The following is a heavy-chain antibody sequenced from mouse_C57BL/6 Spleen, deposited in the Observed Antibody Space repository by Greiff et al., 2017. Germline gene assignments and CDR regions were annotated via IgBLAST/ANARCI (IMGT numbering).Heavy chain of an antibody. CDR2: INPNNGGT. D-gene: IGHD1-1*01. CDR1: GYTFTDYN. V-gene: IGHV1-18*01. J-gene: IGHJ4*01. CDR3: ARHYYGSSYRYYAMDY. Sequence: EVKLMESGPELVKPGASVKIPCKASGYTFTDYNMDWVKQSHGKSLEWIGDINPNNGGTIYNQKFQGKATLTVDKSSSTAYMELRSLTSEDTAVYYCARHYYGSSYRYYAMDYWGQGNSVTVSS.